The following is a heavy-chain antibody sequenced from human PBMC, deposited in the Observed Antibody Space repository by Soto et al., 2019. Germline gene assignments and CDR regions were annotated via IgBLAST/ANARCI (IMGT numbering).Heavy chain of an antibody. CDR3: AKDHVAYYYYYGMDV. D-gene: IGHD2-15*01. J-gene: IGHJ6*02. Sequence: EVQLLESGGGLVQPGGSLRLSCAASGFTFSSYAMSWVRQAPGKGLEWVSAISGSGGSTYYADSVKGRFTISRHNSKNPLYLQMNSLRAEDTGVYYCAKDHVAYYYYYGMDVWGQGTTVTVSS. V-gene: IGHV3-23*01. CDR1: GFTFSSYA. CDR2: ISGSGGST.